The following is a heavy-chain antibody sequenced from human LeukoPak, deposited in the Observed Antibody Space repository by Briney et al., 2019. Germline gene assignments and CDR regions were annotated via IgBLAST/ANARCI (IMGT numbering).Heavy chain of an antibody. CDR2: IYYSGST. CDR1: GGSISSYY. V-gene: IGHV4-59*05. J-gene: IGHJ6*02. Sequence: SETLSLTCTVSGGSISSYYWSWIRQPPGRGLEWIGSIYYSGSTYYNPSLKSRVTISVDTSKNQFSLKLSSVTAADTAVYYCASLKTVPAATTYYYYGMDVWGQGTTVAVSS. CDR3: ASLKTVPAATTYYYYGMDV. D-gene: IGHD2-2*01.